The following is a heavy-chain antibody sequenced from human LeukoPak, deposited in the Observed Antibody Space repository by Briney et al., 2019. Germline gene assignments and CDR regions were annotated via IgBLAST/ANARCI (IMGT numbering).Heavy chain of an antibody. Sequence: GGSLRLSCAASGFTFSSNAMHWVRQAPGKGLEWVAIVSYDGSNKDYADSVKGRFTISRDNSKSTLYLQMNSLRAEDTAVYYCARDPIGGYSYGWGAFDIWGQGTMVTVPS. J-gene: IGHJ3*02. CDR1: GFTFSSNA. D-gene: IGHD5-18*01. CDR3: ARDPIGGYSYGWGAFDI. CDR2: VSYDGSNK. V-gene: IGHV3-30-3*01.